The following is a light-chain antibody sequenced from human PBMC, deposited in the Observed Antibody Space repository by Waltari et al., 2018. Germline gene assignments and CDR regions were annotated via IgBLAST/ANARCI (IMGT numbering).Light chain of an antibody. CDR3: QQFSSSVMYT. CDR2: AAS. V-gene: IGKV3-20*01. Sequence: SCRASQSVSRRLIAWYVHKAGQAPRLLIYAASVSATGIPDRFSGSGSGTDFSLTISRVEPEDSAVYYCQQFSSSVMYTFGQGTKVEI. CDR1: QSVSRRL. J-gene: IGKJ2*01.